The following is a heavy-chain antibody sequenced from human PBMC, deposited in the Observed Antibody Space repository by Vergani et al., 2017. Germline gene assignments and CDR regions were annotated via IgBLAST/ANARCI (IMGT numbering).Heavy chain of an antibody. V-gene: IGHV3-30-3*01. J-gene: IGHJ5*02. Sequence: QVQLVESGGGVVQPGRSLRLSCAASGFTFSSYAMHWVRQAPGKGLEWVAVISYAGSNKYYAASVKGRFSISRDNSQNALYLQMNSLGAADMAVYYCARGIVVARNWFDPCGQGTLVTVSS. CDR3: ARGIVVARNWFDP. CDR2: ISYAGSNK. CDR1: GFTFSSYA. D-gene: IGHD1-26*01.